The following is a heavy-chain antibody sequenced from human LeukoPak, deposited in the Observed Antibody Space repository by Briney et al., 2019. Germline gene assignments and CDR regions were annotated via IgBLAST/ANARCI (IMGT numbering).Heavy chain of an antibody. CDR2: ISYDGSNK. J-gene: IGHJ4*02. CDR3: ARVPDY. CDR1: GFTFSSYA. Sequence: GRSLRLSCAASGFTFSSYAMHWVRQAPGKGLEWVAVISYDGSNKYYADSVKGRFTISRDNSKNTLYLQMNSLRAEDTAVYYCARVPDYWGPGTLVSVSS. V-gene: IGHV3-30*04.